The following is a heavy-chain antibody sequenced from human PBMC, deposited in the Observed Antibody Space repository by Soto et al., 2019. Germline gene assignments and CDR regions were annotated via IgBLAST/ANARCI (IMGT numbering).Heavy chain of an antibody. J-gene: IGHJ4*02. CDR3: ARVLSAMADFDY. V-gene: IGHV1-69*13. D-gene: IGHD5-18*01. CDR2: TIPIFGTA. Sequence: SVKVSCKASGGTFRSYAISWVRQAPGQGLEWMGGTIPIFGTANYAQKFQGRVTITADESTSTAYMELSSLRSEDTAVYYCARVLSAMADFDYWGQGTLVTVSS. CDR1: GGTFRSYA.